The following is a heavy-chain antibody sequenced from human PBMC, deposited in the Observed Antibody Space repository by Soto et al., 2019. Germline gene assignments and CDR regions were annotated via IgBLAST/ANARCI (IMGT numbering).Heavy chain of an antibody. V-gene: IGHV1-8*01. CDR1: GYTFTSYD. Sequence: ASVKVSCKASGYTFTSYDINWVRQATGQGLEWMGWMNPNSGNTGYAQKFQGRATMTRNTSISTAYMELSSLRSEDTAVYYCARGWSSSQGDDAFDIWGQGTMVTVSS. CDR3: ARGWSSSQGDDAFDI. D-gene: IGHD6-13*01. J-gene: IGHJ3*02. CDR2: MNPNSGNT.